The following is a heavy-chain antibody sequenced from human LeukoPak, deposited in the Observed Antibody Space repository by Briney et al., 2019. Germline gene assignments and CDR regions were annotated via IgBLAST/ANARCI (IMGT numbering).Heavy chain of an antibody. CDR2: IYYSGST. J-gene: IGHJ4*02. Sequence: SETLSLTCTVSGGSISSSSYYWGWIRQPPGKGLEWILSIYYSGSTYYNPSLKSRVTISVDTSKNQFSLKLSSVTAADTAVYYCARVRSGYWGIDYWGQGTLVTVSS. V-gene: IGHV4-39*07. D-gene: IGHD3-22*01. CDR1: GGSISSSSYY. CDR3: ARVRSGYWGIDY.